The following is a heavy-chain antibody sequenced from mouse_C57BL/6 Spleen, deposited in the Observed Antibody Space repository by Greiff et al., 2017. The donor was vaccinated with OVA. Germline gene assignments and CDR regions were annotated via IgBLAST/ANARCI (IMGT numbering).Heavy chain of an antibody. CDR2: ISSGGSYT. J-gene: IGHJ2*01. CDR1: GFTFSSYG. Sequence: EVKLVESGGDLVKPGGSLKLSCAASGFTFSSYGMSWVRQTPDKRLEWVATISSGGSYTYYPDSVKGRFTISRDNANNTLYLQISSLQSEDTAMYYCAKITTVVYFDYWGQGTTLTVSS. CDR3: AKITTVVYFDY. V-gene: IGHV5-6*01. D-gene: IGHD1-1*01.